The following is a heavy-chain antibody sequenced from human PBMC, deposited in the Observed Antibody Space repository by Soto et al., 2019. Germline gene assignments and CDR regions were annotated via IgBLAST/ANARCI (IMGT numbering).Heavy chain of an antibody. V-gene: IGHV4-39*01. J-gene: IGHJ6*04. CDR3: ASRPGSPGGYDALRGNV. Sequence: QLQLQESGPGLVKPSETLSLTCTVSGGSISSSSYYWGWIRQPPGKGLEWIGSIYYSGSTYYNPSLKSRVTISVDTSKNQFSLKLSSVTAADTAVYYCASRPGSPGGYDALRGNVWGKGTTVTVSS. D-gene: IGHD5-12*01. CDR1: GGSISSSSYY. CDR2: IYYSGST.